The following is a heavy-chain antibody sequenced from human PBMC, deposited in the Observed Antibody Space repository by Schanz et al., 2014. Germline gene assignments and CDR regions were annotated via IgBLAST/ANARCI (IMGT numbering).Heavy chain of an antibody. CDR2: INPSGGST. D-gene: IGHD3-3*01. CDR1: GYIFGSHG. Sequence: QLMQSGSEVRKPGASVKVSCKASGYIFGSHGMTWVRQAPGQGLEWMGIINPSGGSTSYAQKFQGRVTMTRDTSTSTVYMELSSLRSDDTAMYYCVTEKRMESGTWAKAFDIWGQGTWVTVSS. J-gene: IGHJ3*02. CDR3: VTEKRMESGTWAKAFDI. V-gene: IGHV1-46*01.